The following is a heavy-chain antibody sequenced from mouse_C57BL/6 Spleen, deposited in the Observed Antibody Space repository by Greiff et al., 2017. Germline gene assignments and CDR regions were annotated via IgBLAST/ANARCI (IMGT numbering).Heavy chain of an antibody. J-gene: IGHJ1*03. CDR2: IYPGSGST. CDR3: ARASTTVVVWYFDV. Sequence: VQLQQPGAELVKPGASVKMSCKASGYTFTSYWITWVKQRPGQGLEWIGDIYPGSGSTNYNEKFKSKATLTVDTSSSTAYMQRSSLTSEDSAVYYCARASTTVVVWYFDVWGTGTTVTVSS. V-gene: IGHV1-55*01. D-gene: IGHD1-1*01. CDR1: GYTFTSYW.